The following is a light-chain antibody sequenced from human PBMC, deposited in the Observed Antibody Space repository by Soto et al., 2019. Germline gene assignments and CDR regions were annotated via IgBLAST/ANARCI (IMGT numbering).Light chain of an antibody. CDR2: GAS. J-gene: IGKJ1*01. CDR3: QQYGSSGT. Sequence: DIVMTQSPLSLPVTPGEPASISCRSSQSLLHSNGYNYLDWYLQKPGQSPRLLIYGASNRATGIPDRFSGSGSGTDFTLTISRLEPEDFAVYYCQQYGSSGTFGQGTKVDIK. CDR1: QSLLHSNGYNY. V-gene: IGKV2-28*01.